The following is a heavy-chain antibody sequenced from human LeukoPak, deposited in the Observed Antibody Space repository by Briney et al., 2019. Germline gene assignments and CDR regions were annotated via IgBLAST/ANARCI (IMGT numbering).Heavy chain of an antibody. D-gene: IGHD4-11*01. CDR1: GGSVSSGSYY. CDR3: ATLVDATTPLSYYFIGV. CDR2: IYYSGPT. J-gene: IGHJ6*03. Sequence: PSETLSLTCTVSGGSVSSGSYYWSWIRQPPGKRVEWVGYIYYSGPTNYSPSLKSRVTISVDTSKNQFSLKLSSVTAADTSVYYCATLVDATTPLSYYFIGVWGKGTTVTVSS. V-gene: IGHV4-61*01.